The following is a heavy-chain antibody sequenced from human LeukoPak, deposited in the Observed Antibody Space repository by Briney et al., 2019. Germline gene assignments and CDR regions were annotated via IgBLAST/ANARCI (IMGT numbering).Heavy chain of an antibody. V-gene: IGHV3-9*01. CDR1: GFTLDDYA. D-gene: IGHD3-10*01. J-gene: IGHJ4*02. CDR2: ISWNSGSI. Sequence: GGSLRLSCAASGFTLDDYAMHWVRQAPGKGLEWVSGISWNSGSIGYADSVKGRFTISRDNAKNSLYLQMNSLRAEDTALYYCAKGDHYYGSGNFDYWGQGTLVTVSS. CDR3: AKGDHYYGSGNFDY.